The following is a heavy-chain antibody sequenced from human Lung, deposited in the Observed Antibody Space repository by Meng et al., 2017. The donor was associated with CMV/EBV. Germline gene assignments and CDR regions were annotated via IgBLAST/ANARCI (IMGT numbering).Heavy chain of an antibody. J-gene: IGHJ4*02. CDR1: GYTFTGYY. CDR3: ATGWGATYRLDY. Sequence: QVQLVQSGAEVKKPXXXXXXXCKASGYTFTGYYMHWVRQAPGQGLEWMGWINPNSGGTNYAQKFQGRVTMTRGTSISTAYMELSRLRSDDTAVYYCATGWGATYRLDYWGQGTLVTVSS. D-gene: IGHD1-26*01. CDR2: INPNSGGT. V-gene: IGHV1-2*02.